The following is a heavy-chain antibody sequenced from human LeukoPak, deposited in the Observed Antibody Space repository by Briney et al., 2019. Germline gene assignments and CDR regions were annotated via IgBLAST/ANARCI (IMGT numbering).Heavy chain of an antibody. J-gene: IGHJ4*02. D-gene: IGHD6-19*01. CDR2: IIPIFGTA. CDR3: ARGPVDSSGWSTIDY. CDR1: GGTFSSYA. V-gene: IGHV1-69*13. Sequence: SVKVSCKASGGTFSSYAISWVRQAPGQGLEWMGGIIPIFGTANYAQKFEGRVTITADESTSTAYMELSSLRSEDTAVYYCARGPVDSSGWSTIDYWGQGTLVTVSS.